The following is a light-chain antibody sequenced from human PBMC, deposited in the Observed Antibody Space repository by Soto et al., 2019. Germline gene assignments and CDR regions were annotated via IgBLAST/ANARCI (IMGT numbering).Light chain of an antibody. CDR2: GAS. Sequence: ETVLTQSPGTLSLSPGERATLSCRASQSITNNYLAWYQQKPGQAPRLLIYGASSRVTGITDRFSGSGSGTYVTLTISRLEPEDFAVYYCQHYRTSPFTFGQGTRLEIK. CDR1: QSITNNY. J-gene: IGKJ5*01. CDR3: QHYRTSPFT. V-gene: IGKV3-20*01.